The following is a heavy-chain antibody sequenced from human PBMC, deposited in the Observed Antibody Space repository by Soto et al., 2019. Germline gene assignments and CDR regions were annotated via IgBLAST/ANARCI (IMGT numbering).Heavy chain of an antibody. D-gene: IGHD6-19*01. J-gene: IGHJ4*02. Sequence: QVQLVQSGAEVKKPGASVKVSCKASGYTFTSYDIHWVRQAPGQGLEWMGWMNPNTRNAASAQKFQGRVTMTRNTSISTAYMQLSSLRSEDTAVYFCARVGRGTSGYFDYWGQGTLVTVSS. CDR1: GYTFTSYD. V-gene: IGHV1-8*01. CDR3: ARVGRGTSGYFDY. CDR2: MNPNTRNA.